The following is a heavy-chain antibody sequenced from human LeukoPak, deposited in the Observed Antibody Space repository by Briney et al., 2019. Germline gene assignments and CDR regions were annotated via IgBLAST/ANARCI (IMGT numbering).Heavy chain of an antibody. Sequence: SGPTLVNPTQTLTLTCTFSGFSLSTSGVGVGWIRQPPGKALEWLALVYWDDDKRYSPSLKSRLTITKDTSKNQVVLTMTNMDPVDTATYYCAHSGISSPATRIAFDIWGQGTMVTVSS. V-gene: IGHV2-5*02. CDR1: GFSLSTSGVG. D-gene: IGHD6-13*01. CDR3: AHSGISSPATRIAFDI. J-gene: IGHJ3*02. CDR2: VYWDDDK.